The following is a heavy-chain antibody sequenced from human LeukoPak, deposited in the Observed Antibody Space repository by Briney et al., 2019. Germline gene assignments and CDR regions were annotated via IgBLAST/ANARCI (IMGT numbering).Heavy chain of an antibody. CDR1: GLFVTQNY. CDR2: IYAGGTT. J-gene: IGHJ4*02. Sequence: HPGGSLRLSCAASGLFVTQNYMRWVRQAPGRGLEWVSVIYAGGTTYYADSVKDRFTSSTDKSKNTLYLQMDNLRAEDTAVYYCARDGGTYYGDYWGQGALVIVSS. D-gene: IGHD1-26*01. V-gene: IGHV3-53*01. CDR3: ARDGGTYYGDY.